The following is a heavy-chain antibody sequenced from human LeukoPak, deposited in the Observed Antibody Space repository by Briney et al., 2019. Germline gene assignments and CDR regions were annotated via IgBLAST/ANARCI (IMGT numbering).Heavy chain of an antibody. CDR3: AKEYSSSSVSAFDI. D-gene: IGHD6-6*01. CDR1: GFTFSSYG. V-gene: IGHV3-33*06. CDR2: IWYDGSNK. J-gene: IGHJ3*02. Sequence: QAGGSLILSCAASGFTFSSYGMHWVRQAPGKGLEWVAVIWYDGSNKYYADSVKDGFTISRDNSMNTLYLQMNSLRAEDTAVYYCAKEYSSSSVSAFDIWGQGTMVTVSS.